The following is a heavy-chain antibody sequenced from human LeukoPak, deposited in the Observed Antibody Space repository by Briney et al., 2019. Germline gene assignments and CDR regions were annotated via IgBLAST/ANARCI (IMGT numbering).Heavy chain of an antibody. CDR2: ISGSGDNT. J-gene: IGHJ4*02. CDR1: GFTFSNYG. V-gene: IGHV3-23*01. Sequence: GGSLRLSCAASGFTFSNYGMSWVRQAPGKGLEWVSTISGSGDNTFYTDSVKGRFTISRDNSKNTLYLQMDSLRTEDSAVYHCAKAALRWLQIPLDYWGQGTLVTVSS. CDR3: AKAALRWLQIPLDY. D-gene: IGHD5-24*01.